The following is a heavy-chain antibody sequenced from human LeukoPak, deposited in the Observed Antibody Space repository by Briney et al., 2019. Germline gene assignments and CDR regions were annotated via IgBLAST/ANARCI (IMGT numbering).Heavy chain of an antibody. J-gene: IGHJ4*02. CDR1: GFTVSSNS. CDR2: IYSDNA. V-gene: IGHV3-53*01. Sequence: GGSLRLSCTVSGFTVSSNSMSWVRQAPGKGLEWVSFIYSDNAHYSDSVEGRFTISRDNSKNTLYLQMNSLRAEDTAVYYCARRAGAYSHPYDYWGQGTLVTVSS. D-gene: IGHD4/OR15-4a*01. CDR3: ARRAGAYSHPYDY.